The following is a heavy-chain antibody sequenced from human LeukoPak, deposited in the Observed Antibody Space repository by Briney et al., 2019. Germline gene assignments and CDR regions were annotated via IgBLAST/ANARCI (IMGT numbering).Heavy chain of an antibody. CDR3: AKGMSAGSRLY. CDR1: GFTFSSYA. Sequence: GGSLRLSCAASGFTFSSYAVSWVRQAPGKGLEWVSGISGSGGDTYNADSVRGRFTISRDNSKNTLYLQMNSLRAEDTAVYYCAKGMSAGSRLYWGQGTLVTVSS. V-gene: IGHV3-23*01. CDR2: ISGSGGDT. J-gene: IGHJ4*02. D-gene: IGHD6-13*01.